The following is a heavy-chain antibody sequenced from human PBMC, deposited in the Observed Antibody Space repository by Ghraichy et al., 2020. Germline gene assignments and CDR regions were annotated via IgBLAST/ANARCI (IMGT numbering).Heavy chain of an antibody. V-gene: IGHV4-34*01. CDR2: INHSGST. J-gene: IGHJ6*02. CDR3: ARGRAARPPYYYYYGMDV. D-gene: IGHD6-6*01. Sequence: SETLSLTCAVYGGSFSGYYWSWIRQPPGKGLEWIGEINHSGSTNYNPSLKSRVTISVDTSKNQFSLKLSSVTAADTAVYYCARGRAARPPYYYYYGMDVWGQGTPVTVSS. CDR1: GGSFSGYY.